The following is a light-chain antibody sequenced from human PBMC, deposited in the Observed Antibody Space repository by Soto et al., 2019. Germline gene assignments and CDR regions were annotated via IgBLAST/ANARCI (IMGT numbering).Light chain of an antibody. J-gene: IGKJ3*01. CDR1: QSINNRY. Sequence: EIVLTQSPGTLSLSPGERATLSCRASQSINNRYLAWYQQKPGQAPRLLIYGASSRATGIPDRFIGSGSATDFTPTISRLEPEDFAVYYCQQFGSSPGFTFGPGTKVDIK. CDR2: GAS. V-gene: IGKV3-20*01. CDR3: QQFGSSPGFT.